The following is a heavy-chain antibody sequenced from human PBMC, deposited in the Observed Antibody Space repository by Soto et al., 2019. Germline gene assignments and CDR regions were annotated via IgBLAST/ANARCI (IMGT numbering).Heavy chain of an antibody. CDR2: ISSSSSYI. V-gene: IGHV3-21*01. CDR1: GFTFSSYS. J-gene: IGHJ5*02. CDR3: ARGVGIAAAGNWFDP. D-gene: IGHD6-13*01. Sequence: NPGGPLRLSCAASGFTFSSYSMNWVRQAPGKGLEWVSSISSSSSYIYYADSVKGRFTISRDNAKNSLYLQMNSLRAEDTAVYYCARGVGIAAAGNWFDPWGQGTLVTVSS.